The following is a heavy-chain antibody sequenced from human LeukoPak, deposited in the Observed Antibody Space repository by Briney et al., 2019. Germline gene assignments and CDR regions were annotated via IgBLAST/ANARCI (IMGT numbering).Heavy chain of an antibody. Sequence: PGGALRLSFAASVFTFSSYILNSVRPAPGKGLEWVSSIIISSSYLYYADSLRGRFTTSTDNAKNTLSLQMTTLRAENTHVYISAIASRSFLIGYEEYYFDYWGERALVTVSS. CDR2: IIISSSYL. CDR1: VFTFSSYI. CDR3: AIASRSFLIGYEEYYFDY. J-gene: IGHJ4*02. V-gene: IGHV3-21*03. D-gene: IGHD3-9*01.